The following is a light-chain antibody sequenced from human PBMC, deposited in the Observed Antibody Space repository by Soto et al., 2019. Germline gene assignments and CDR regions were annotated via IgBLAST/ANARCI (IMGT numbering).Light chain of an antibody. CDR3: QQYYSTPLT. V-gene: IGKV4-1*01. J-gene: IGKJ4*01. Sequence: DIVMTQSPDSLAVSLGERATINCKSSQSVLYSSNNKNYLAWYQQKPGQPPKLLIYWASTRESGVPDRLSGSGSATDFTLTISSLQAEDVAVYYCQQYYSTPLTFGGGTKVEIK. CDR2: WAS. CDR1: QSVLYSSNNKNY.